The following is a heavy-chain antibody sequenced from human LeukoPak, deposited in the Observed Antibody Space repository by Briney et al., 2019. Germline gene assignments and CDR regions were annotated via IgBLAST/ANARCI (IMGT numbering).Heavy chain of an antibody. CDR1: GCGFSNYW. V-gene: IGHV5-51*01. J-gene: IGHJ5*02. CDR2: IYPADSST. CDR3: ARRYYHTTEFDP. Sequence: GESLKISCKASGCGFSNYWISWVRQLPGKGPEWVGFIYPADSSTRYSPSFQGQVTISADKSISTAYLQWSSLKASDTAMYYCARRYYHTTEFDPWGQGTLVTVSS. D-gene: IGHD3-10*01.